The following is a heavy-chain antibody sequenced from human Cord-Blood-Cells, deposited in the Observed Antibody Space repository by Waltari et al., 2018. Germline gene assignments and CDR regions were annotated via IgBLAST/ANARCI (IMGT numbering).Heavy chain of an antibody. Sequence: EVQLVQSGAEVKKPGESLKISCKGSGYSFTSYWIGWVRQMPGKGLEWMGIIYTVDSDTRDCPSFQGQVTLSADKSISTAYLQWSSLKASDTAMYYCASFGRSHYDSSGYFDYWGQGTLVTVSS. V-gene: IGHV5-51*01. CDR3: ASFGRSHYDSSGYFDY. D-gene: IGHD3-22*01. CDR1: GYSFTSYW. CDR2: IYTVDSDT. J-gene: IGHJ4*02.